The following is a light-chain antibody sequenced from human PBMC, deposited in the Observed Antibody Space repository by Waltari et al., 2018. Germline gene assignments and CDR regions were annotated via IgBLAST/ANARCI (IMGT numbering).Light chain of an antibody. Sequence: IVLTQSPGPLSLSPGERATLSCRASQSVSKYLAWYQQKPGQAPRLLIYDASTRATGIPDRFSGSGWGTDFSLTISRLEPEDFAVYYCQKYGTLPATFGQGTKVQMK. J-gene: IGKJ1*01. CDR3: QKYGTLPAT. CDR2: DAS. CDR1: QSVSKY. V-gene: IGKV3-20*01.